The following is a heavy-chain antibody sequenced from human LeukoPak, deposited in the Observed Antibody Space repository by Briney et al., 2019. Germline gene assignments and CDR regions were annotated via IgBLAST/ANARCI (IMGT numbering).Heavy chain of an antibody. V-gene: IGHV3-30*02. D-gene: IGHD5-18*01. CDR1: GFIFSSYG. J-gene: IGHJ4*02. CDR3: AKDYLGGYSYGSPFEY. Sequence: AGGSLRLSCAASGFIFSSYGMHWVRQAPGKGLEWVAFIRYDGSNKYYADSVKGRFTISRDNSKNTLYLQMNSLRTEDTAVYYCAKDYLGGYSYGSPFEYWGLGTLVTVSS. CDR2: IRYDGSNK.